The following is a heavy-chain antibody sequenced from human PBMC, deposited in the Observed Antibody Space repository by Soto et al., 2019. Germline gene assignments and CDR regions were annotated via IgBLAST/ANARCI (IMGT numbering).Heavy chain of an antibody. D-gene: IGHD3-9*01. V-gene: IGHV3-74*01. CDR1: GFTFSSYW. J-gene: IGHJ3*02. Sequence: GGSLRLSCAASGFTFSSYWMHWVRQAPGKGLVWVSRINSDGSSTSYADSVKGRFTISRDNAKNTLYLQMNSLRAEDTAVYYCARDNYDILTGYYQDDAFDTWGQGTMVTVSS. CDR3: ARDNYDILTGYYQDDAFDT. CDR2: INSDGSST.